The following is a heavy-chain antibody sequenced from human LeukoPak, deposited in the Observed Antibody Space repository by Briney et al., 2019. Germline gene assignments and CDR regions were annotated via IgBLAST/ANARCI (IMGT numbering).Heavy chain of an antibody. Sequence: SETLSLTWTVSGGSISSSSYYWGWIRQPPGKGLEWIGSIYYSGSTYYNPSLKSRVTISVDTSKNQFSLKLSSVTAADTAVYYCARDRSQLLSVFDPWGQGTLVTVSS. J-gene: IGHJ5*02. V-gene: IGHV4-39*07. CDR2: IYYSGST. CDR1: GGSISSSSYY. CDR3: ARDRSQLLSVFDP. D-gene: IGHD2-2*01.